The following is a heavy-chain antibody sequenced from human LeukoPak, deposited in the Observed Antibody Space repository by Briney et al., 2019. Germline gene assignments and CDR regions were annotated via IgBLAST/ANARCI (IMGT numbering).Heavy chain of an antibody. V-gene: IGHV3-23*01. D-gene: IGHD2-2*02. CDR2: ISDSGGST. J-gene: IGHJ3*02. Sequence: GGSLRLSCAASGFTFSSYAMTWVRQAPGKGLEWVSAISDSGGSTYYADSVKGRFTISRDNSKNTLYLQMNSLRAEDTAVYYCAKVRCSSTTCYKGAFDIWGQGTMVTVSS. CDR3: AKVRCSSTTCYKGAFDI. CDR1: GFTFSSYA.